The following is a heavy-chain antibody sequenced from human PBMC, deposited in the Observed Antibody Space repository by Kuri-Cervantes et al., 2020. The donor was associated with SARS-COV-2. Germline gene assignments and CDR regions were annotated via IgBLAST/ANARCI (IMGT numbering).Heavy chain of an antibody. CDR3: AHLAQYYYGSGSEKIDAFDI. CDR2: IDWDDDK. D-gene: IGHD3-10*01. CDR1: GFSLSTSGMC. V-gene: IGHV2-70*12. J-gene: IGHJ3*02. Sequence: SGPTLVKPPPTLTLTCTFSGFSLSTSGMCVSWIRQPPGKALEWLARIDWDDDKYYSTSLKTRLTFSKDTSKNQVVLTMTNMDPVDTATYYCAHLAQYYYGSGSEKIDAFDIWGQGTMVTVSS.